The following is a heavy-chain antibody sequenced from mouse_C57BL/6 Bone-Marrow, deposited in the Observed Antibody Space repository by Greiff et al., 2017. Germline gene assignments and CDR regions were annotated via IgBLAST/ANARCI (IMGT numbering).Heavy chain of an antibody. CDR2: IDPEIGDT. Sequence: EVQLQQSGAELVSPGASVKLSCTASGFNITDDYIHWVKQRPEQGLEWIGWIDPEIGDTDYAAKFQGKATITSDTSSNTAYLQLSSLTSEDTAVYYCSSCDGNYFDFWGQGTTLTVAS. J-gene: IGHJ2*01. D-gene: IGHD2-3*01. V-gene: IGHV14-4*01. CDR1: GFNITDDY. CDR3: SSCDGNYFDF.